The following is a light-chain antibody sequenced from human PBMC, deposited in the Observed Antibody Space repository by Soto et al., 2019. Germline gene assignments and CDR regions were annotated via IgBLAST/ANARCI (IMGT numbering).Light chain of an antibody. CDR3: QQYVTSPWT. V-gene: IGKV3-20*01. J-gene: IGKJ1*01. CDR1: QSVSDIY. CDR2: AAS. Sequence: EIVLTQSPGTLPLSPGERATLSCRASQSVSDIYLAWYQQKSGQAPRLLIYAASRRAAGIPDRFSGSGSGTDFALTISRLEPEDFTMYNCQQYVTSPWTFGQETKVEIK.